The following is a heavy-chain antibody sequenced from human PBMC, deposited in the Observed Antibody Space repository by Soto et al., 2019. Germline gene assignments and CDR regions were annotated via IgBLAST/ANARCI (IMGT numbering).Heavy chain of an antibody. CDR1: GDSISSYY. V-gene: IGHV4-59*01. Sequence: QVQLQESGPGLVKPSETLSLTCAVSGDSISSYYCMWIRQPPGKGLESIGYLYYGRSANYNPSLTSRGTLSVDTSTNKCTLTLSSITAAETAVYYCVLRSMAVVPEYWGQGTLVTVSS. CDR3: VLRSMAVVPEY. J-gene: IGHJ4*02. D-gene: IGHD3-22*01. CDR2: LYYGRSA.